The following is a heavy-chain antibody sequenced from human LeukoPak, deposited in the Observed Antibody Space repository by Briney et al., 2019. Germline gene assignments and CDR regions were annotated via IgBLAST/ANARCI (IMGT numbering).Heavy chain of an antibody. CDR3: ARQGYSSSWYTDFCFDY. J-gene: IGHJ4*02. Sequence: ASVKVSCKASGYSFISYDINWVRQATGQGLEWMGWMNPKSGNTGYAQKFQGRVTMTRNTSISTAYMDLSSLRSEDTAVYYCARQGYSSSWYTDFCFDYWGQGTLVTVSS. CDR2: MNPKSGNT. D-gene: IGHD6-13*01. CDR1: GYSFISYD. V-gene: IGHV1-8*01.